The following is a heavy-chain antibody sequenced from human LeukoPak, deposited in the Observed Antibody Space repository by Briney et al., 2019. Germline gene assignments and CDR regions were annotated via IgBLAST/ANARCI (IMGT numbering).Heavy chain of an antibody. D-gene: IGHD1-1*01. Sequence: PGGSLRLSCAVSGFTIRSYAMSWVRQAPGKGLEWVSAISGSGGSTYYADSVKGRFTISRDNSKNTLYLQMNSLRAEDTAVYYCAKNWLERGYYYYYYMDVWGKGTTVTVSS. CDR1: GFTIRSYA. V-gene: IGHV3-23*01. CDR3: AKNWLERGYYYYYYMDV. CDR2: ISGSGGST. J-gene: IGHJ6*03.